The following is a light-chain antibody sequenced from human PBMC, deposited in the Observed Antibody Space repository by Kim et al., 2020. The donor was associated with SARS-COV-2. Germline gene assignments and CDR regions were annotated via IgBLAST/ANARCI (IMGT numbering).Light chain of an antibody. CDR2: AAS. CDR3: QQSYSTPLT. CDR1: QSICSY. V-gene: IGKV1-39*01. J-gene: IGKJ4*01. Sequence: ASVGHSVTITCRASQSICSYLNSYQQKPGKAPKLLIYAASSLQSGVPSRFRGSGSGTDFTLTITSLQPEDFATYYCQQSYSTPLTFGGGTKVDIK.